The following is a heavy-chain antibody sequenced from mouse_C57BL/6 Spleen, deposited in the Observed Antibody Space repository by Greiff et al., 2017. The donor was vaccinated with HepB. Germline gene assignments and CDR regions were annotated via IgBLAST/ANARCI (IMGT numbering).Heavy chain of an antibody. CDR2: ILPGSGST. J-gene: IGHJ2*01. CDR1: GYTFTGYW. V-gene: IGHV1-9*01. Sequence: VQLQQSGAELMKPGASVKLSCKATGYTFTGYWIEWVKQRPGHGLEWIGEILPGSGSTNYNEKFKGKATFTADTSSNTAYMQLSRLTTEDSAIYYCARGGYYYGSSLYFDYWGQGTTLTVSS. D-gene: IGHD1-1*01. CDR3: ARGGYYYGSSLYFDY.